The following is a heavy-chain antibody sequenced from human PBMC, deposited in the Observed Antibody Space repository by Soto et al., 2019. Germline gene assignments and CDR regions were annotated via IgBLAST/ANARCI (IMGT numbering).Heavy chain of an antibody. D-gene: IGHD3-22*01. CDR3: ARDPSTTYYYDSSYAFDI. CDR2: IYYSGST. V-gene: IGHV4-31*03. J-gene: IGHJ3*02. CDR1: GGSISSGGYY. Sequence: TLSLTCTVSGGSISSGGYYWSWIRQHPGKGLEWIGYIYYSGSTYYNPSLKSRVTISVDTSKNQFSLKLSSVTAADTAVYYCARDPSTTYYYDSSYAFDIWGQGTMVTVSS.